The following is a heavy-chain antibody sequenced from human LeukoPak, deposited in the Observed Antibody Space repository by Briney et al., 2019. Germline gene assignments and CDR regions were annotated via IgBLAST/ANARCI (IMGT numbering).Heavy chain of an antibody. CDR1: GYTFTSYY. Sequence: ASVKVSCKASGYTFTSYYIHWVRQAPGQGLEWIGIINPSGGSTSYAQKFQGRVTMTRDTSTSTVYMELSSLRSEDTAVYYCASQNVSSGWHIWFDPWGQGTLVTVSS. CDR2: INPSGGST. CDR3: ASQNVSSGWHIWFDP. D-gene: IGHD6-19*01. J-gene: IGHJ5*02. V-gene: IGHV1-46*01.